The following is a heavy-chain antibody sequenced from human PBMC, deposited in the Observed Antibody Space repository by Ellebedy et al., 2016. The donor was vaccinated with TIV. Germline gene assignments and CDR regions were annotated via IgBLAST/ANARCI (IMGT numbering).Heavy chain of an antibody. Sequence: SETLSLXXAVYGGSFSGYYWSWIRQPPGKGLEWIGEINHSGSTNYNPSLKSRVTISVDTSKNQFSLKLSSVTAADTAVYYCASEYRWPDFDYWGQGTLVTVSS. CDR1: GGSFSGYY. D-gene: IGHD2-8*02. CDR3: ASEYRWPDFDY. J-gene: IGHJ4*02. V-gene: IGHV4-34*01. CDR2: INHSGST.